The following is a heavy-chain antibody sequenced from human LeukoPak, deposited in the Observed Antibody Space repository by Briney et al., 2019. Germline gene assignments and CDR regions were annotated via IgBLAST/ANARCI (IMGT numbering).Heavy chain of an antibody. Sequence: GGSLRLSCVVSGFNFSNFAMNWVRQAPGKGLEWVSIISKTGSIASRADSLKGRFTISRDNSKNTVYLLMNSLRAEDTALYYCATESFHYWGQGTLVAVSS. CDR2: ISKTGSIA. CDR3: ATESFHY. D-gene: IGHD3-10*01. CDR1: GFNFSNFA. J-gene: IGHJ4*02. V-gene: IGHV3-23*01.